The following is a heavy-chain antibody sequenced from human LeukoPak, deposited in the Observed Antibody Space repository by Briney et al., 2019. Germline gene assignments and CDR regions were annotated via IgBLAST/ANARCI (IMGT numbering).Heavy chain of an antibody. CDR2: IRSKAYGGTT. J-gene: IGHJ4*02. D-gene: IGHD3-9*01. Sequence: GGSLRLSCTASGFTFGDYAMSWVRQAPGKGLEWVGFIRSKAYGGTTEYAASVKGRFTISRDDSKSIAYLQMNSLKTEDTAVYYCTRALDILTGQSDYWGQGTLVTVSS. CDR1: GFTFGDYA. V-gene: IGHV3-49*04. CDR3: TRALDILTGQSDY.